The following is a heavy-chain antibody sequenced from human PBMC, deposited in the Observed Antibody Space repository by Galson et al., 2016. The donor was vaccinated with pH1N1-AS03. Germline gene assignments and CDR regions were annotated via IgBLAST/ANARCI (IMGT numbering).Heavy chain of an antibody. Sequence: LRLSCAAPGFTFSSHSMHWARQAPDEGLEWVAGISYHGNNKFYAHSVKGRFTISRDSLQNTLDLQMNSLSAEDSAVYFCAKGEMGVDYWGQGTLVTVSS. CDR2: ISYHGNNK. CDR1: GFTFSSHS. V-gene: IGHV3-30-3*01. CDR3: AKGEMGVDY. D-gene: IGHD5-24*01. J-gene: IGHJ4*02.